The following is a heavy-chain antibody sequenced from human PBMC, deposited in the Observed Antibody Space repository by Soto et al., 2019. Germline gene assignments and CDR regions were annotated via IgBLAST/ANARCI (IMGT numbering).Heavy chain of an antibody. V-gene: IGHV1-24*01. J-gene: IGHJ4*02. CDR3: ATGHGSGSYSVFDY. D-gene: IGHD3-10*01. Sequence: GASVKVSCKVCGDTLTELSMHWVRQAPGKGLEWMGGFDPEDGETIYAQKFQGRVTMTEDTSTDTAYMELSSLRSEDTAVYYCATGHGSGSYSVFDYWGQGTLVTVSS. CDR1: GDTLTELS. CDR2: FDPEDGET.